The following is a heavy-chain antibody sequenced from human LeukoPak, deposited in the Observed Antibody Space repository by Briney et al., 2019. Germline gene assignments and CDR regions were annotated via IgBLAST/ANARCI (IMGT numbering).Heavy chain of an antibody. CDR2: IYYSGST. Sequence: SETLSLTCTVSGGSFSSGSYYWSWIRQPPGKGLEWIGYIYYSGSTNYNPSLKSRVTISVDTSKNQFSLKLSSVTAADTAVYYCAREVKPRTNMGIVVVPAAIDYWGQGTLVTVSS. J-gene: IGHJ4*02. CDR1: GGSFSSGSYY. D-gene: IGHD2-2*01. V-gene: IGHV4-61*01. CDR3: AREVKPRTNMGIVVVPAAIDY.